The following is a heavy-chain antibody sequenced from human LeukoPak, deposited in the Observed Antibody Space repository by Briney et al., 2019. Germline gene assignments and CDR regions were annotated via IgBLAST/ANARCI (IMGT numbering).Heavy chain of an antibody. CDR3: ASLQGYCSGGSCYQFDY. V-gene: IGHV1-18*01. CDR1: GYTFTSYG. CDR2: ISAYNGNT. D-gene: IGHD2-15*01. Sequence: ASVKVSCKASGYTFTSYGISWVRQAPGQGLEWMGWISAYNGNTNYAQKLQGRVTMTTDTSTSTAYMELRSLRSEDTAVYYCASLQGYCSGGSCYQFDYWGQGTLVTVSS. J-gene: IGHJ4*02.